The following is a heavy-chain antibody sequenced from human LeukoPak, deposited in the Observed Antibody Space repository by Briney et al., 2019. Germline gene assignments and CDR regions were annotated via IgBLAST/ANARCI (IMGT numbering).Heavy chain of an antibody. CDR3: ARDAPRRITIFGVVIKAFGY. CDR1: GYTFTSYG. J-gene: IGHJ4*02. V-gene: IGHV1-18*01. Sequence: ASVKVSCKASGYTFTSYGITWVRQAPGQGLEWMGWISTYNGNTNYAQKLQGRVTMTTDTSTSTAYMELRSLRSDDTAVYYCARDAPRRITIFGVVIKAFGYWGQGTLVTVSS. CDR2: ISTYNGNT. D-gene: IGHD3-3*01.